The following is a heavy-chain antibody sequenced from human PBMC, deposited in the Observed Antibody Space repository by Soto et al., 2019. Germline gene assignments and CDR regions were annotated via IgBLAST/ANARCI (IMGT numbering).Heavy chain of an antibody. CDR1: GGSISSSSYY. Sequence: PSETLSLTCTVSGGSISSSSYYWGWIRQPPGKGLEWIGSIYYSGSTYYNPSLKSRVTISVDTSKNQFSLKLSSVTAADTAVYYCASHYYDFHWFDPWGQGTLVTVAS. J-gene: IGHJ5*02. D-gene: IGHD3-3*01. CDR2: IYYSGST. CDR3: ASHYYDFHWFDP. V-gene: IGHV4-39*01.